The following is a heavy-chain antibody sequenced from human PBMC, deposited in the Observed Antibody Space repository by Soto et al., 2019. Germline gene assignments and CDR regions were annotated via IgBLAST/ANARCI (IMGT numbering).Heavy chain of an antibody. D-gene: IGHD3-16*01. V-gene: IGHV4-34*01. CDR3: ARRGDPHLGY. CDR1: GGSFSGYY. CDR2: INHSGST. Sequence: ETLSLTCAVYGGSFSGYYWSWIRQPPGKGLEWIGEINHSGSTNYNPSLKSRVTISVDTSKNQFSLKLSSVTAADTAVYYCARRGDPHLGYWGQGTLVTVSS. J-gene: IGHJ4*02.